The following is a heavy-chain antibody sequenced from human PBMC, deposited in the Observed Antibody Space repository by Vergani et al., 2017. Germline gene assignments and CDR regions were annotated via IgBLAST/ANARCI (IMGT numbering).Heavy chain of an antibody. J-gene: IGHJ4*02. CDR3: AKDKVDFWSGYLYFDY. V-gene: IGHV3-23*04. Sequence: EVQLVESGGGLVQPGRSLRLSCAASGFTFSSYAMSWVRQAPGKGLEWVSAISGSGGSTYYADSVKGRFTISRDNSKNTLYLKMTSLRAEDTDVYYCAKDKVDFWSGYLYFDYWGQGTLVTVSS. CDR2: ISGSGGST. CDR1: GFTFSSYA. D-gene: IGHD3-3*01.